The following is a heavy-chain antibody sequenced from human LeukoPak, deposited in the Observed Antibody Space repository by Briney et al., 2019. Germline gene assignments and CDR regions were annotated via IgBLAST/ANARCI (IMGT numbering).Heavy chain of an antibody. CDR1: GGSISSYY. CDR3: ARDYRGYYDSSDAFDI. D-gene: IGHD3-22*01. V-gene: IGHV4-59*01. Sequence: SETLSLTCTVSGGSISSYYWSWIRQPPGKGLEWIGYIYYSGSTNYNPSLKSRVTISVDTSKNQFSLKLSSVTAADTAVYYCARDYRGYYDSSDAFDIWGQGTMVTVSS. J-gene: IGHJ3*02. CDR2: IYYSGST.